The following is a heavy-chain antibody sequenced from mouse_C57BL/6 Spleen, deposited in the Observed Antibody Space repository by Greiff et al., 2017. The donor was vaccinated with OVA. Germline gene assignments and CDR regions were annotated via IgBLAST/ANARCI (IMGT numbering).Heavy chain of an antibody. D-gene: IGHD2-4*01. V-gene: IGHV1-69*01. Sequence: VQLQQPGAELVMPGASVKLSCKASGYTFTSYWMHWVKQRPGQGLEWIGEIDPSDSYTNYNQKFKGKSTLTVDKSSSTAYMQLSSLTAEDSAVYCCARSPGDYDSSWFAYWGQGTLVTVSA. CDR2: IDPSDSYT. CDR3: ARSPGDYDSSWFAY. CDR1: GYTFTSYW. J-gene: IGHJ3*01.